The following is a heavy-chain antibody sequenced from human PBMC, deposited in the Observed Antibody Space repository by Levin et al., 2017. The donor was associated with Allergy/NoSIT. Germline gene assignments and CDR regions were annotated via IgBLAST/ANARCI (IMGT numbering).Heavy chain of an antibody. J-gene: IGHJ6*02. Sequence: PGGSLRLSCAASGFTFSSYWMHWVRQAAGKGLVWVSRINSDGSTTTYADSVKGRFTISRDNAKKTLYMQMNSLRAEDTAVYYCARGRGGLHFSHYYYGMDVWGQGTTVTVSS. V-gene: IGHV3-74*01. D-gene: IGHD3-10*01. CDR1: GFTFSSYW. CDR3: ARGRGGLHFSHYYYGMDV. CDR2: INSDGSTT.